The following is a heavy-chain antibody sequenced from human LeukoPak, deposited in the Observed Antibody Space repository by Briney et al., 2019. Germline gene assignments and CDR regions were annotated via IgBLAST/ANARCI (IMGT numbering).Heavy chain of an antibody. J-gene: IGHJ4*02. CDR2: IYPRDLET. V-gene: IGHV5-51*01. CDR1: GYIFTNYW. Sequence: GESLNISYKASGYIFTNYWMGWVRQMPGKGLGWMGIIYPRDLETRYSTSFQGQVTFSAAKTITTAYWQWNTLEASDTARYYCARRQYSGYDFDFWGQGTLVTVSS. CDR3: ARRQYSGYDFDF. D-gene: IGHD5-12*01.